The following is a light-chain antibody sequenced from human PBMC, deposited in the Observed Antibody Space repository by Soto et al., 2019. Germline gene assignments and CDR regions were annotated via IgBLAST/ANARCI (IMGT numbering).Light chain of an antibody. V-gene: IGLV2-11*01. CDR1: SSDVGGYNY. CDR3: CSYAGNSLWG. J-gene: IGLJ3*02. CDR2: DVS. Sequence: QSALTQPRSVSGSPGQSVTISCTGTSSDVGGYNYVSWYQQHPGKAPKLVIYDVSKRPSGVPDRFSGSKSANTASLTISGLQAEDEADYYCCSYAGNSLWGFGGGTKLTV.